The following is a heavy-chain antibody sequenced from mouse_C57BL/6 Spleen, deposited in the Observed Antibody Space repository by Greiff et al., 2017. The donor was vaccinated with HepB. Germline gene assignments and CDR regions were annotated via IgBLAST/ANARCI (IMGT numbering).Heavy chain of an antibody. V-gene: IGHV1-72*01. CDR1: GYTFTSYW. D-gene: IGHD2-3*01. Sequence: VKLVESGPELVKPGASVKISCKASGYTFTSYWMHWVKQRPGRGLEWIGRIDPNSGGTKYNEKFKSKATLTVDKPSSTAYMQLSSLTSEDSAVYYCARRDLYDGYYGFAYWGQGTLVTVSA. CDR3: ARRDLYDGYYGFAY. CDR2: IDPNSGGT. J-gene: IGHJ3*01.